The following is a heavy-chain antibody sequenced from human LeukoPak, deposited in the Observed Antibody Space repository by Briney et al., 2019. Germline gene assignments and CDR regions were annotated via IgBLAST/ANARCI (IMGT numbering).Heavy chain of an antibody. Sequence: GGSLRLSCAASGFTFSSYTMHWVRQAPGKGLEWVAVISYDGSNKYYADSVKGRFTISRDNSKNTLYLQMNSLRAEDTAVYYCARDANYDSSGYLRWGQGTLVTVSS. D-gene: IGHD3-22*01. CDR1: GFTFSSYT. CDR3: ARDANYDSSGYLR. V-gene: IGHV3-30*04. CDR2: ISYDGSNK. J-gene: IGHJ4*02.